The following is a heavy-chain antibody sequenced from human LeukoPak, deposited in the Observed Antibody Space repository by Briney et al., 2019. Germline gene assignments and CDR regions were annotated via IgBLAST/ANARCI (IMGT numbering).Heavy chain of an antibody. V-gene: IGHV3-23*01. D-gene: IGHD6-19*01. CDR3: AKDLGLVRGCSDY. CDR1: GFTFSSYA. CDR2: ISGSGGST. J-gene: IGHJ4*02. Sequence: GGTLRLSCAASGFTFSSYAMSWVRQAPGKGLEWVSAISGSGGSTYYADSVKGRFTISRDNSKNTLYLQMNSLRAEDTAVYYCAKDLGLVRGCSDYWGQGTLVTVSS.